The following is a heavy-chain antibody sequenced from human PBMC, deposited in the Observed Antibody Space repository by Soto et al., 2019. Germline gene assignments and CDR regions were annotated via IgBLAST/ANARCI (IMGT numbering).Heavy chain of an antibody. J-gene: IGHJ3*02. D-gene: IGHD6-13*01. V-gene: IGHV1-3*01. CDR2: INAGNGNT. Sequence: ASVKVSCKASGYTLTSYAMHWVRQAPGQRLEWMGWINAGNGNTKYSQKFQGRVTITRDTSASTAYMELSSLRSEDTAVYYCARSDDPGIAAAFDIWGQGTMVTVSS. CDR3: ARSDDPGIAAAFDI. CDR1: GYTLTSYA.